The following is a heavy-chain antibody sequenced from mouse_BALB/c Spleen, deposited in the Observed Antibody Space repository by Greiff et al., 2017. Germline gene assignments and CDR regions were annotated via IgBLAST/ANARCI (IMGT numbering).Heavy chain of an antibody. Sequence: QVQLQQSGAELVRPGTSVKISCKASGYTFTNYWLGWVKQRPGHGLEWIGDIYPGGGYTNYNEKFKGKATLTADTSSSTAYMQFSSLTSEDSAVYFCAGRPDYYAMDYWGQGTSVTVSS. CDR2: IYPGGGYT. CDR3: AGRPDYYAMDY. CDR1: GYTFTNYW. J-gene: IGHJ4*01. D-gene: IGHD2-12*01. V-gene: IGHV1-63*01.